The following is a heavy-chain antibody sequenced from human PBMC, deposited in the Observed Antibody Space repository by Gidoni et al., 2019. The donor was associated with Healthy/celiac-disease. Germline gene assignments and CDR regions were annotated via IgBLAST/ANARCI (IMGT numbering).Heavy chain of an antibody. V-gene: IGHV3-23*01. D-gene: IGHD4-17*01. CDR2: ISGIGGST. Sequence: EVQLLESGGGLVQPGGCLRLSCAASGFPFSSSAMSWVRQAPGKGLAWVSAISGIGGSTYYADAVKGRFTIPRDNSKNTLSLQMNSVRAEDTAVYYCAKIYGDYNSWGQGTLVTVSS. J-gene: IGHJ4*02. CDR3: AKIYGDYNS. CDR1: GFPFSSSA.